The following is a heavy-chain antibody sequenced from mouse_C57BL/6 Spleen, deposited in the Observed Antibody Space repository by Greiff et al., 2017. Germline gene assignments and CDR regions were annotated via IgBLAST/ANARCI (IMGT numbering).Heavy chain of an antibody. CDR2: ISDGGSYT. V-gene: IGHV5-4*03. CDR1: GFTFSSYA. J-gene: IGHJ3*01. CDR3: ASRETWFAY. Sequence: EVKLVESGGGLVKPGGSLKLSCAASGFTFSSYAMSWVRQTPEKRLEWVATISDGGSYTYYPDNVKGRFTISRDNAKNNLYLQMSHLKSEDTAMYYCASRETWFAYWGQGTLVTVSA.